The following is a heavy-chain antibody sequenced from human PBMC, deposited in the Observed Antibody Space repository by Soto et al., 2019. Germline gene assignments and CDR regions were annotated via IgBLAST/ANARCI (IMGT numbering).Heavy chain of an antibody. V-gene: IGHV3-9*01. CDR3: AKSHVGMVIWPTWFFDL. CDR2: ISSNSYTI. Sequence: ELQLVQPGGALVQPGQSLRLSCTASGFAFDDYSMHWVRQVPGKGLEWVAGISSNSYTIRYAASVQGRFTISRDSAKSSLYLQMNSLQLDDTALYFCAKSHVGMVIWPTWFFDLWGRGTLVTVS. J-gene: IGHJ2*01. CDR1: GFAFDDYS. D-gene: IGHD1-26*01.